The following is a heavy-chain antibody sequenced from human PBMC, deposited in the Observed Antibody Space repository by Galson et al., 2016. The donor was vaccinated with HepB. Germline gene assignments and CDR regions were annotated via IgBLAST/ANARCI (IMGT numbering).Heavy chain of an antibody. CDR3: GTLPNRNDFDF. V-gene: IGHV3-23*01. CDR1: GFTFTNYA. D-gene: IGHD1-14*01. CDR2: ITATAGRT. Sequence: SLRLSCAASGFTFTNYAMSWVRQAPGKGLEWVASITATAGRTYPADSVRGRFTISSDNAKNTVYLHMDGLRAEDTAVYYCGTLPNRNDFDFWGQGTQVTVSS. J-gene: IGHJ4*02.